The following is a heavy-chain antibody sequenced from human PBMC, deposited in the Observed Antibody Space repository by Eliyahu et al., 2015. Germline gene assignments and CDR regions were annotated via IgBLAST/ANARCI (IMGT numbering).Heavy chain of an antibody. V-gene: IGHV1-69*01. D-gene: IGHD3-22*01. CDR2: GIPVFGTA. Sequence: QVQLVQSGAEVKKPGSSVKVSCKASGGTFSSYSIDWVRQAPGPGLEWMGGGIPVFGTANYAQKFQGRVTITADESTSTAYMELSSLRSEDTAVYYCARGPETKSAYYYNYWGQGTLVTVSS. J-gene: IGHJ4*02. CDR1: GGTFSSYS. CDR3: ARGPETKSAYYYNY.